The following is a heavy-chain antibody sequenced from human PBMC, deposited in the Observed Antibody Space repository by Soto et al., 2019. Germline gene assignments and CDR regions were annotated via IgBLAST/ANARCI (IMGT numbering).Heavy chain of an antibody. J-gene: IGHJ4*02. Sequence: GASVKVSCKVSGYTLTELSMHWVRQAPGKGLEWMGRIIPILGIANYAQKFQGRVTITADKSTSTAYMELSSLRSEDTAVYYCAIRRDGYNTFDYWGQGTLVTVSS. CDR1: GYTLTELS. CDR3: AIRRDGYNTFDY. CDR2: IIPILGIA. D-gene: IGHD5-12*01. V-gene: IGHV1-69*02.